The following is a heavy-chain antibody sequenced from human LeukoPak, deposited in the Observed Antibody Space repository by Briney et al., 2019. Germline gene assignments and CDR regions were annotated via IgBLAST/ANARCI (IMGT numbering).Heavy chain of an antibody. V-gene: IGHV4-39*01. Sequence: SETLSLTCTVSGDSISTSNSYWGWIRQPPGKGLEWIGSIYYSGSTYYNPSLKSRVTISVDTSKNQFSLKLSSVTAADTAVYYCARGRWLRPPSWGQGTLVTVSS. CDR3: ARGRWLRPPS. CDR2: IYYSGST. CDR1: GDSISTSNSY. D-gene: IGHD5-12*01. J-gene: IGHJ4*02.